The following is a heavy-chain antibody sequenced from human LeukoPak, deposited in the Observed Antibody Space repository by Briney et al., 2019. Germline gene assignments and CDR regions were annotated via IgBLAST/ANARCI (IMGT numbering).Heavy chain of an antibody. D-gene: IGHD2-15*01. CDR2: ISSNGVGT. CDR1: GFTFSSYM. Sequence: GGSLRLSCAASGFTFSSYMMTWVRQAPGKGLEWLSTISSNGVGTYYADSVKGRFTISRDNSKDTLYLQMSSPRAEDTAVYYCARYCSGSICYSGVDYWGQGTLVPVSS. J-gene: IGHJ4*02. V-gene: IGHV3-23*01. CDR3: ARYCSGSICYSGVDY.